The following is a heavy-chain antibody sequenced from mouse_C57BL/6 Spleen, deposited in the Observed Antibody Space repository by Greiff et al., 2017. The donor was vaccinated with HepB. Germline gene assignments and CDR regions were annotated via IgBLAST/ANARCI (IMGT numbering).Heavy chain of an antibody. CDR1: GFTFSSYA. V-gene: IGHV5-4*03. CDR3: ARGHLDY. J-gene: IGHJ2*01. Sequence: DVKLVESGGGLVKPGGSLKLSCAASGFTFSSYAMSWVRQTPEKRLEWVATISDGGSYTYYPDNVKGRFTISRDNAKNNLYLQMSHLKSEDTAMYYCARGHLDYWGQGTTLTVSS. CDR2: ISDGGSYT.